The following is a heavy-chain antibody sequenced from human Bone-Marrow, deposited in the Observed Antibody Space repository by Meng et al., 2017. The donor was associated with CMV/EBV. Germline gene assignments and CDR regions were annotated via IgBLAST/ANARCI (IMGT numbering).Heavy chain of an antibody. CDR3: ARQSRGPDYYYYYGMDV. Sequence: GEALKISWKGSGYIFTSYWIGWVRQMPGKGLEWMGIIYPDDSDTRYRTSFQGQVTITADQSIRTAYLQCSSMKASDTAMYCCARQSRGPDYYYYYGMDVWGQGTTVTVSS. CDR1: GYIFTSYW. J-gene: IGHJ6*02. D-gene: IGHD3-10*01. CDR2: IYPDDSDT. V-gene: IGHV5-51*01.